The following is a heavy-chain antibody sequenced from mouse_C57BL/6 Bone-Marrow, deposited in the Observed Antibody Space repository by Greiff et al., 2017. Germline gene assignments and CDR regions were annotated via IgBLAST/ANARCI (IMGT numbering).Heavy chain of an antibody. J-gene: IGHJ4*01. Sequence: EVKLVESGGGLVQPKGSLKLSCAASGFSFNTYAMNWVRQAPGKGLEWVARIRSKSNNYATYYADSVKDRFTISRDDSESMLYLQMNNLKTEDTAMYYCVRQGVITTVVADAMDYWGQGTSVTVSS. V-gene: IGHV10-1*01. CDR3: VRQGVITTVVADAMDY. CDR1: GFSFNTYA. D-gene: IGHD1-1*01. CDR2: IRSKSNNYAT.